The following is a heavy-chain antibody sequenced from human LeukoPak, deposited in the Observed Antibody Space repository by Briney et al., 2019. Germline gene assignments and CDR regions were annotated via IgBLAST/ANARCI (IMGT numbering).Heavy chain of an antibody. J-gene: IGHJ5*02. CDR3: ARHRSGYYGSGKENWFDP. Sequence: GESLKISCKGSGYSFTSYWISWVRRMPGKGLEWMGRIDPSDSYTNYSPSFQGHVTISADKSISTAYLQWSSLKASDTAMYYCARHRSGYYGSGKENWFDPWGQGTLSPSPQ. CDR2: IDPSDSYT. V-gene: IGHV5-10-1*01. D-gene: IGHD3-10*01. CDR1: GYSFTSYW.